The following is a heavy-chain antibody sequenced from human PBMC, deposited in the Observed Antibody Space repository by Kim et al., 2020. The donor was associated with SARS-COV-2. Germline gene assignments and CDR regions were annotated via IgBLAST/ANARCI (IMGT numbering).Heavy chain of an antibody. Sequence: SETLSLTCTVSGGSISTSSHYWGWIRQPPGKGLEWIGSISYSGSTYYNPSFRNRVTISVDTSKNQFSLKLSSVTAADTAVYYCARLRRYWVVAAEYYFDYWGQGILVTVSS. CDR3: ARLRRYWVVAAEYYFDY. D-gene: IGHD2-15*01. CDR2: ISYSGST. V-gene: IGHV4-39*01. J-gene: IGHJ4*02. CDR1: GGSISTSSHY.